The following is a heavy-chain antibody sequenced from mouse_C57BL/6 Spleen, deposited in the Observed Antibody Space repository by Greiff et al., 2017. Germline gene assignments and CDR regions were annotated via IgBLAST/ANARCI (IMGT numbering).Heavy chain of an antibody. D-gene: IGHD3-2*02. J-gene: IGHJ2*01. V-gene: IGHV1-50*01. CDR3: ARSLDSSGNYFDY. Sequence: QVQLQQPGAELVKPGASVKLSCKASGYTFTSYWMQWVKQRPGQGLEWIGEIDPSDSYTNYNQKFKGKATLTVDTSSSTAYMQLSSLTSEDSAVYYWARSLDSSGNYFDYWGQGTTLTVSS. CDR2: IDPSDSYT. CDR1: GYTFTSYW.